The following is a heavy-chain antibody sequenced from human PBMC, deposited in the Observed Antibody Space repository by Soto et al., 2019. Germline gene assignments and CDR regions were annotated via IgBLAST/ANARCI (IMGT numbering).Heavy chain of an antibody. CDR2: IIPIFGTA. J-gene: IGHJ4*02. CDR1: GGTFSSYA. CDR3: ASPKLPGIAAEVFDY. V-gene: IGHV1-69*06. D-gene: IGHD6-13*01. Sequence: QVQLVQSGAEVKKPGSSVKVSCKASGGTFSSYAISWVRQAPGQGLQWMGGIIPIFGTANYAQKFQGRVTITADKSTSTAYMELSSLRSEDTAVYYCASPKLPGIAAEVFDYWGQGTLVTVSS.